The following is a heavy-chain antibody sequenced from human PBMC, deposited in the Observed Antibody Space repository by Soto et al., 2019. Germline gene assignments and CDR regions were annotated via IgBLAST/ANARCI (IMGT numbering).Heavy chain of an antibody. CDR2: ISGSGGST. CDR1: VFTFSSYA. Sequence: PGGSLRLSCAASVFTFSSYAMSWVRQAPGKGLEWVSAISGSGGSTYYADSVKGRFTISRDNSKNTLYLQMNSLRAEDTAVYYCAKGDRMVYAPYFDYWGQGTLVTVSS. D-gene: IGHD2-8*01. CDR3: AKGDRMVYAPYFDY. J-gene: IGHJ4*02. V-gene: IGHV3-23*01.